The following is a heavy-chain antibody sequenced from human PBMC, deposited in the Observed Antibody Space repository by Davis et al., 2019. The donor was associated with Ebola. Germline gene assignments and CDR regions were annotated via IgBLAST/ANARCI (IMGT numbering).Heavy chain of an antibody. D-gene: IGHD6-19*01. CDR2: IKTDGSST. CDR3: EVAVAGTGYMDV. J-gene: IGHJ6*02. Sequence: GESLKISCAASGFTFSSYWMHWVRQGPGKGLVWVSRIKTDGSSTNYADSVKGRFTISRDDSKNTAYLQMNSLKTEDTAVYYCEVAVAGTGYMDVWGQGTTVTVSS. V-gene: IGHV3-74*01. CDR1: GFTFSSYW.